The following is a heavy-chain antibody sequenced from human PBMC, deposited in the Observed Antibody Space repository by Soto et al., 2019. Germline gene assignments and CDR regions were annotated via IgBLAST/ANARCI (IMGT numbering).Heavy chain of an antibody. V-gene: IGHV4-31*03. CDR3: ARSSTSANYFDY. CDR1: GGSISSGGYY. CDR2: IYYSGST. D-gene: IGHD2-2*01. J-gene: IGHJ4*02. Sequence: QVQLQESGPGLVKPSQTLSLTCTVSGGSISSGGYYWSGIRQHPGKGLEWIGYIYYSGSTYYNPSLKSRVTISVDTSKNQFSLKLSSVTAADTAVYYCARSSTSANYFDYWGQGTLVTVSS.